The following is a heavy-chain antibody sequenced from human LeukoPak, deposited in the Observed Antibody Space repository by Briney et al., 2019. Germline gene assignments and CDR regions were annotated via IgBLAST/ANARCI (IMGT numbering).Heavy chain of an antibody. J-gene: IGHJ4*02. Sequence: PSETLSHSCTVSGGSISNSNSYWDWIRQPPGKGLEWIGSIYYSGSTYYNPSLKSRVTISVDTSKNQFSLRLSSVTAADTAVFYCARRALGYCSSTSCYAFDYWGQGTLVTVSS. CDR3: ARRALGYCSSTSCYAFDY. V-gene: IGHV4-39*01. CDR1: GGSISNSNSY. D-gene: IGHD2-2*01. CDR2: IYYSGST.